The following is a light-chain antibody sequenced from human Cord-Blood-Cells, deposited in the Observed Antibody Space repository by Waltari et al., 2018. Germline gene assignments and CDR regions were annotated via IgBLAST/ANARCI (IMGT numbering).Light chain of an antibody. Sequence: IQMTQSPASLSASVGDKVIITCRASQSIRRYLNGYQQKPGKAPKLLIYAASSLQSGVPSRFSGSGSGTDFTLTISSLQPEDFATYYCQQSYSTPLTFGPGTKVDIK. CDR3: QQSYSTPLT. CDR2: AAS. V-gene: IGKV1-39*01. CDR1: QSIRRY. J-gene: IGKJ3*01.